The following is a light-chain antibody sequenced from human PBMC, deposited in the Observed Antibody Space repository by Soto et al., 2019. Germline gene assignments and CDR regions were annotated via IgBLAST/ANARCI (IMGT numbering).Light chain of an antibody. J-gene: IGLJ1*01. CDR1: SSNIGSKT. CDR3: AAWDASLNGYV. CDR2: NSY. Sequence: ALSQPPSASGTPGQRVTISCSGSSSNIGSKTVNWYQQLPGTVPKLLIYNSYQRPSGVPDRFSGSKSGTSASLAISGLQSEDEADYYCAAWDASLNGYVFGAGTKVTVL. V-gene: IGLV1-44*01.